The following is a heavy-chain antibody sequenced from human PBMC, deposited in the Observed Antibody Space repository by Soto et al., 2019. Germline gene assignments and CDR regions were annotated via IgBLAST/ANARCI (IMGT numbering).Heavy chain of an antibody. CDR3: AKISGSGWTNDF. CDR2: ISYSSSTI. CDR1: GFNFSFYS. J-gene: IGHJ4*02. V-gene: IGHV3-48*02. D-gene: IGHD6-19*01. Sequence: GGSLRLSCAASGFNFSFYSMNWVRQAPGKGLEWISYISYSSSTIYYADSVKGRFTISRDNAEKSLYLHMNSLRDEDTAVYYYAKISGSGWTNDFWGQGTLVTVSS.